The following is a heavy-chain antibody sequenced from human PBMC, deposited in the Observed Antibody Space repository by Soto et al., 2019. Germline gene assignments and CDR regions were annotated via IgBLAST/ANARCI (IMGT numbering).Heavy chain of an antibody. D-gene: IGHD3-10*01. CDR1: GGTFSSYA. CDR2: IIPIFGTA. Sequence: SVKVSCKASGGTFSSYAISWVRQAPGQGLEWMGGIIPIFGTATYAQKFQGRVTITADESTSTAYMELSSLRSEDTAVYYCASQYGSGSHYYCYGMDVWGQGTTVTVSS. J-gene: IGHJ6*02. CDR3: ASQYGSGSHYYCYGMDV. V-gene: IGHV1-69*13.